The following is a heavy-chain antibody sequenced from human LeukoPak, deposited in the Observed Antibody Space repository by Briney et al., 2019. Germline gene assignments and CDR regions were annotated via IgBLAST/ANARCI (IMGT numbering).Heavy chain of an antibody. Sequence: PGGSLRLSCAASGFNFRTYAMSWIRQAPGKGLEWVSAISDDSGKIYYAESVKGRFTISRDNSKNTLYLQMNSLRADDTAIYYCARRWLGDPYGMDVWGQGTTVTVSS. CDR3: ARRWLGDPYGMDV. CDR1: GFNFRTYA. D-gene: IGHD3-10*01. J-gene: IGHJ6*02. CDR2: ISDDSGKI. V-gene: IGHV3-23*01.